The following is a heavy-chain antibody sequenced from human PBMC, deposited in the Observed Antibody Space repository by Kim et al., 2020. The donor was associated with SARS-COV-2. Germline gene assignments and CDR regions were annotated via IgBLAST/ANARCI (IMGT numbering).Heavy chain of an antibody. D-gene: IGHD3-10*01. J-gene: IGHJ2*01. Sequence: SETLSLTCAVSGGSISSSNWWSWVRQPPGKGLEWIGEIYHSGSTNYNPSLKSRVTISVDKSKNQFSLKLSSVTAADTAVYYCARLGFGELFGKWYFDLWGRGTLVTVSS. CDR3: ARLGFGELFGKWYFDL. V-gene: IGHV4-4*02. CDR1: GGSISSSNW. CDR2: IYHSGST.